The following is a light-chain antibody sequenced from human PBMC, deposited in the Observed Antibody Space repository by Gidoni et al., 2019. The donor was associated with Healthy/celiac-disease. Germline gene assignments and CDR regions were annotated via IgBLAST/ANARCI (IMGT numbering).Light chain of an antibody. CDR3: KQYNSYSFT. CDR1: QSNSSW. CDR2: KAS. Sequence: DIQLTQSPSTLAASVGDRVTITCRASQSNSSWLAWYQQKPGNAPKLLIYKASSLESGVPSRFSGSGSGTEFTLTISSVQPDDFATYYCKQYNSYSFTFGGGTKVEIK. J-gene: IGKJ4*01. V-gene: IGKV1-5*03.